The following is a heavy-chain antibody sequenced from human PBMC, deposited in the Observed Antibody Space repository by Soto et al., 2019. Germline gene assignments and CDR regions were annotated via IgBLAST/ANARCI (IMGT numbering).Heavy chain of an antibody. CDR1: GYSFTTYG. CDR3: GGGGFWGARDFDY. V-gene: IGHV1-18*01. J-gene: IGHJ4*02. D-gene: IGHD3-16*01. Sequence: QVQLVQSGGEVKRPGASVRVSCKASGYSFTTYGIGWVRQAPGQGLEWMGWISAYNGHTDYAQKFQGRVTMPTDTATIRVSMALGSLNLDDRAVFYWGGGGFWGARDFDYWGQGTLVTVSS. CDR2: ISAYNGHT.